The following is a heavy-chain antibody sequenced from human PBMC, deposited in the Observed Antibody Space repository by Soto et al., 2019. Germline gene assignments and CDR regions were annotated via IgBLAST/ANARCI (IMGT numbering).Heavy chain of an antibody. D-gene: IGHD1-20*01. CDR3: ARGIREGFDP. V-gene: IGHV4-30-4*01. CDR1: GDSITDGDYY. J-gene: IGHJ5*02. Sequence: NPSETLSLTCTVSGDSITDGDYYWSWIRQPPGKDLEWIAYIYYNGIIHYNPSLKSRVTISLDPSKDQFSLTMTSVTDADTAVYSCARGIREGFDPWGQGTLVTVSS. CDR2: IYYNGII.